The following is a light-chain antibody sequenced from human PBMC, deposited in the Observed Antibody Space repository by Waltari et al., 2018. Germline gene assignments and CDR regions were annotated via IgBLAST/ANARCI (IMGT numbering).Light chain of an antibody. J-gene: IGKJ5*01. V-gene: IGKV4-1*01. CDR3: QQYYSSIT. CDR1: QSLFYSSNNKHY. Sequence: DIVLTQSPDSLSESLGARATINCKSSQSLFYSSNNKHYLAWFQQKPGHPPKLLLYWASTRASGVPDRFSGSGSGTDFTLTISSLQADDVAVYYCQQYYSSITFGQGTRLEIK. CDR2: WAS.